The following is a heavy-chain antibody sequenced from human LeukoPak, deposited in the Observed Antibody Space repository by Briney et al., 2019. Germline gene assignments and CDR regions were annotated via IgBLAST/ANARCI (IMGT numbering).Heavy chain of an antibody. CDR2: INHSGST. V-gene: IGHV4-34*01. CDR3: ARPYCSGGSCHHALDY. J-gene: IGHJ4*02. D-gene: IGHD2-15*01. CDR1: GGSFSGYY. Sequence: PSETLSLTCAVYGGSFSGYYWSWIRQPPGKGLEWIGEINHSGSTNYNPSLKSRVTISVDTSKNQFSLKLSSVTAADTAVYYCARPYCSGGSCHHALDYWGQGTLVTVSS.